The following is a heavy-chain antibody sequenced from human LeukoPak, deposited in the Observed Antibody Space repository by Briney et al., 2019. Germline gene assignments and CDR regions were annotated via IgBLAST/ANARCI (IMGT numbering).Heavy chain of an antibody. CDR1: GGSISTYY. CDR3: ARGRVSSSTWYSTYYYYFYMDV. CDR2: VDHTGST. J-gene: IGHJ6*03. D-gene: IGHD1-1*01. V-gene: IGHV4-59*01. Sequence: PSETLSLTCTVSGGSISTYYWSWIRQPPGKGLEWIGYVDHTGSTNFNPSLNGRVSISRDTTKILFSLRLRSVTAADTAVYFCARGRVSSSTWYSTYYYYFYMDVWGKGTTVTVSS.